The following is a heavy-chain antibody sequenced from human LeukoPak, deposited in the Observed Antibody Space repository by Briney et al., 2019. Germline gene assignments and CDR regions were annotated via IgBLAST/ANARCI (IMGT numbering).Heavy chain of an antibody. J-gene: IGHJ6*03. V-gene: IGHV3-23*01. CDR3: AKAALWFGELDYYYYYMDV. CDR2: ISGSGGST. Sequence: GGSLRLSCAASGFTFSSYGMSWVRQAPGKGLEWVSAISGSGGSTYYANSVKGRFTISRDNSKNTLYLQMNSLRAEDTAAYYCAKAALWFGELDYYYYYMDVWGKGTTVTISS. D-gene: IGHD3-10*01. CDR1: GFTFSSYG.